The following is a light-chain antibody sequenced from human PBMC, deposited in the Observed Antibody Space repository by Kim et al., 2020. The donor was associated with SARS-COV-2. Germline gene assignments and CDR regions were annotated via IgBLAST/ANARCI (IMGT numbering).Light chain of an antibody. V-gene: IGLV2-14*03. Sequence: QSALTQPASVSGSPGQSITLSCTGTSTDVGGYSYVSWYQHRPGKAPKLLIYDVTQRPSGVSTRFSGSKSGNTASLTISGLQAEDEADYFCSSYTSYYTYVFGTGTKVTVL. CDR1: STDVGGYSY. CDR3: SSYTSYYTYV. CDR2: DVT. J-gene: IGLJ1*01.